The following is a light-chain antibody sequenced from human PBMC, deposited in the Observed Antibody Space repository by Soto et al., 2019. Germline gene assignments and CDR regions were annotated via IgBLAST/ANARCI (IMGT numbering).Light chain of an antibody. CDR3: SSYAGSNNYV. CDR2: EVS. J-gene: IGLJ1*01. CDR1: SSDVGGSKY. Sequence: QSALTQPPSASGALGQSVTISCTGTSSDVGGSKYVSWYQHHPGKAPKLMIYEVSKRPSGVPDRFSGSKSGNTASLTVSGRQAEDEADYYCSSYAGSNNYVFGTGTKLTVL. V-gene: IGLV2-8*01.